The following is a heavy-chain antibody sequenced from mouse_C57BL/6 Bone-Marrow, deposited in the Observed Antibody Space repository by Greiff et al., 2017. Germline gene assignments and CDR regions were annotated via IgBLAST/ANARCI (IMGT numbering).Heavy chain of an antibody. CDR3: ASSLYPPMDY. V-gene: IGHV14-3*01. CDR2: IDPANGNT. D-gene: IGHD5-1-1*01. Sequence: EVQLQQSVAELVRPGASVKLSCTASGFNIKNTYMHWVKQRPEQGLEWIGRIDPANGNTKYAPQFQGKATITADTSSNTAYLQLHRLTSEATAIYFCASSLYPPMDYWGQGTSVTVSS. CDR1: GFNIKNTY. J-gene: IGHJ4*01.